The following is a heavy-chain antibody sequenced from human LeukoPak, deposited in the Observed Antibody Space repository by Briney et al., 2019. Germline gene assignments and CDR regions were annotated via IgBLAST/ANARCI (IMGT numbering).Heavy chain of an antibody. Sequence: GESLKISCKGSGYSFSNYWIAWVRQKPGKGLEWMGIIYPGDSDTRYSPSFQGQVTISADKSFSTAYLQWSSLKASDTAMYYCARLMEGYYYYMDVWGKGTTVTVSS. CDR3: ARLMEGYYYYMDV. CDR2: IYPGDSDT. J-gene: IGHJ6*03. V-gene: IGHV5-51*01. D-gene: IGHD2-8*01. CDR1: GYSFSNYW.